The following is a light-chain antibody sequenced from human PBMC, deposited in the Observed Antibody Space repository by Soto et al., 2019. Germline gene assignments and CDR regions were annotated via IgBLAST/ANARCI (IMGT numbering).Light chain of an antibody. J-gene: IGLJ1*01. CDR2: DVS. CDR3: SSYTGSSLYV. Sequence: QSALTQPASVSGSPGQSITISCTGTSSDVGGYDYVSWYQHHPGKAPKLMIYDVSNRPSGVSNRFSGSKSGNTASLTISGLQAEDEADYYCSSYTGSSLYVFGTGTKVTVL. CDR1: SSDVGGYDY. V-gene: IGLV2-14*03.